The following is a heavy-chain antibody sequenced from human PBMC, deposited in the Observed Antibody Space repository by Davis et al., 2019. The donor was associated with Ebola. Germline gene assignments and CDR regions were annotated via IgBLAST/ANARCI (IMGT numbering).Heavy chain of an antibody. V-gene: IGHV6-1*01. D-gene: IGHD2-2*01. CDR1: GDSVSSNSAA. CDR2: TYYRSKWYN. CDR3: ARDPLGYCSSTSCHSGWFDP. J-gene: IGHJ5*02. Sequence: PSETLSLTCAISGDSVSSNSAAWNWIRQSPSRGLEWLGRTYYRSKWYNDYAVSVKSRITINPDTSKNQFSLKLSSVTAADTAVYYCARDPLGYCSSTSCHSGWFDPWGQGTLVTVSS.